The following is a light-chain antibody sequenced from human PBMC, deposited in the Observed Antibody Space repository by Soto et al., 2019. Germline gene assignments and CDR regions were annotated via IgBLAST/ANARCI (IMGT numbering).Light chain of an antibody. Sequence: HSALTKPPSASGFPGQSVAISCTGTSSDVGGYDLVSWYQQHPGRAPKLMIYDVTKRPPGVPDRFSGSKSGNTASLTVSGLQAEDEADYYCNSYTGSNDFDVFGTGTKVTVL. CDR2: DVT. CDR3: NSYTGSNDFDV. CDR1: SSDVGGYDL. V-gene: IGLV2-8*01. J-gene: IGLJ1*01.